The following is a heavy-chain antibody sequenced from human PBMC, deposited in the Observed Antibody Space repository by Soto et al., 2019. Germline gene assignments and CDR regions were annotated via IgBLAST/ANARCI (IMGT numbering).Heavy chain of an antibody. Sequence: EVQLLESGGGLVQPGGSLRLSCSASEFTFSSYAMVWVRQAPGKGLEWVSTISGSGDRTNFADSVKGRFTLSRDNSKNTLYLQMNSLRAEDTALYYCAKIRWTTEVTEVLLYFDSWGQGTLVTVSS. D-gene: IGHD1-1*01. CDR3: AKIRWTTEVTEVLLYFDS. CDR1: EFTFSSYA. V-gene: IGHV3-23*01. CDR2: ISGSGDRT. J-gene: IGHJ4*02.